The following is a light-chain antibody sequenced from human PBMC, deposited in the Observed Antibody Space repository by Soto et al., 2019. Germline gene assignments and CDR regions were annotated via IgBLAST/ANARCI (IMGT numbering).Light chain of an antibody. J-gene: IGLJ1*01. V-gene: IGLV2-11*01. CDR1: SSDVGGYNY. CDR2: DVS. CDR3: CSYAVSYSFGYV. Sequence: QSALTQPRSVSGSPGQSVTISCTGTSSDVGGYNYVSWYQQHPGKAPKLMIYDVSKRPSGVPDRFSGSKSGNTASLTISGLQAEDEADYYCCSYAVSYSFGYVFGTGTKLTVL.